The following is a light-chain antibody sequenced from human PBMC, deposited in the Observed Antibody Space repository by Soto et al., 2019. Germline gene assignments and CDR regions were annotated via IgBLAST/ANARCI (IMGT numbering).Light chain of an antibody. Sequence: DIQMTQSASSLSASVGDRVTITCQASQDISNFLNWYQQKPGKAPKLLIYDASNLETGVPSRFSGSASGTDFTFTISSLKPEDIATYYCQQYDNLITFGQGTRLEIK. CDR3: QQYDNLIT. CDR1: QDISNF. J-gene: IGKJ5*01. CDR2: DAS. V-gene: IGKV1-33*01.